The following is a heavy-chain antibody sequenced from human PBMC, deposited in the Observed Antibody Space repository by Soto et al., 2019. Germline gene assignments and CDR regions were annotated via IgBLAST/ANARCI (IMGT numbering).Heavy chain of an antibody. D-gene: IGHD6-6*01. CDR3: ARLHASSSSFHYYYYMDV. Sequence: QVQLQESGPGLVKPSETLSLTCTVSGGSISSYYWSWIRQPPGKGLEWIGYIYYSGSTNYNPSIKSRVTISVDTSKNQCSLKLSSVTAAATAVYYCARLHASSSSFHYYYYMDVWGKGTTVTVSS. V-gene: IGHV4-59*08. CDR1: GGSISSYY. CDR2: IYYSGST. J-gene: IGHJ6*03.